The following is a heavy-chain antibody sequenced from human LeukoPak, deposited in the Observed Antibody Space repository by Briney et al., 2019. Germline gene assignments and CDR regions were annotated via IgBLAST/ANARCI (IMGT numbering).Heavy chain of an antibody. V-gene: IGHV4-4*02. Sequence: ASETLSLTCAVSGGSITSSNWWSWVRQPPGKGLEWIGEIYHSGSTIYNPSLKSRVTISVDKSKNQFSLKLTSLTAADTAVYYCARLWSSDYFDYWGQGTLVTVSS. CDR2: IYHSGST. CDR3: ARLWSSDYFDY. J-gene: IGHJ4*02. CDR1: GGSITSSNW. D-gene: IGHD3-3*01.